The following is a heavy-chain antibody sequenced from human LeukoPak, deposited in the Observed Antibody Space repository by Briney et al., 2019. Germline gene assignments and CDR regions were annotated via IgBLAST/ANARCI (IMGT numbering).Heavy chain of an antibody. CDR3: ARLYSSGWADY. J-gene: IGHJ4*02. D-gene: IGHD6-19*01. Sequence: GRSLRLSCAASGXTFSSHGMYWVRQAPGKGLEWVALIWYDGSKKYYADSVKGRFTISRDNSKNTLSLQMNSLRAEDTAVYFCARLYSSGWADYWGQGTLVTVSS. CDR1: GXTFSSHG. V-gene: IGHV3-33*07. CDR2: IWYDGSKK.